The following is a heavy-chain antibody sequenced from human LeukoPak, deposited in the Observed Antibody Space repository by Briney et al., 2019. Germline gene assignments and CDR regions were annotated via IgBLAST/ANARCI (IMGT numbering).Heavy chain of an antibody. J-gene: IGHJ5*02. CDR3: ARDMDDYGDPTPNWFDP. V-gene: IGHV1-2*02. D-gene: IGHD4-17*01. Sequence: GASVKVSCKASGYTFTGYYMHWVRQAPGQGLEWMGWINPNSGGTNYAQKFQGRVTMTRDTSISTAYMELSRLRSDDTAVYYCARDMDDYGDPTPNWFDPWGQGTLVTVSS. CDR2: INPNSGGT. CDR1: GYTFTGYY.